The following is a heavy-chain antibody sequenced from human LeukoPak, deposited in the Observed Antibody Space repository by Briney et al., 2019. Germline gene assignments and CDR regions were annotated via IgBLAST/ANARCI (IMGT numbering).Heavy chain of an antibody. CDR2: ISYDGSNK. J-gene: IGHJ4*02. V-gene: IGHV3-30*04. D-gene: IGHD2-2*01. CDR3: ASRGYCSSTSCSKHFEY. Sequence: GGSLRLPCAASGFTFSSYAMHWVRQAPGKGLEWVAVISYDGSNKYYADSVKGRFTISRDNSKNTLYLQMNSLRAEDTAVYYCASRGYCSSTSCSKHFEYWGQGTLITVSS. CDR1: GFTFSSYA.